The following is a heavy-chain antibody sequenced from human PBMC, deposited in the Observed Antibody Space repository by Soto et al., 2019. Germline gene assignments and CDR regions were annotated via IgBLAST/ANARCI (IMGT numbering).Heavy chain of an antibody. CDR2: IKQDGSEK. CDR1: GFTFSSYW. V-gene: IGHV3-7*03. J-gene: IGHJ4*02. CDR3: ARDPVAARYYFDY. Sequence: QPGGSLRLSCAASGFTFSSYWMSWVRQAPGKGLEWVANIKQDGSEKYYVDSVKGRFTISRDNAKNSLYLQMNSLRAEDTAVYYCARDPVAARYYFDYWGQGTLVTVSS. D-gene: IGHD6-13*01.